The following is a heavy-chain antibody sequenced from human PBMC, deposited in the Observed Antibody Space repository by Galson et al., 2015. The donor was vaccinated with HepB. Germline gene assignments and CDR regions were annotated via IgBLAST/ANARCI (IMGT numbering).Heavy chain of an antibody. Sequence: CAISGDSVSSNSAAWNWIRQSPSRGLEWLGRTYYRSKWYNDYAVSVKSRITINPDTSKNQFSLQLNSVTPEDTAVYYCARDHVLLWLGERLGNWFDPWGQGTLVTVSS. CDR1: GDSVSSNSAA. CDR3: ARDHVLLWLGERLGNWFDP. CDR2: TYYRSKWYN. D-gene: IGHD3-10*01. V-gene: IGHV6-1*01. J-gene: IGHJ5*02.